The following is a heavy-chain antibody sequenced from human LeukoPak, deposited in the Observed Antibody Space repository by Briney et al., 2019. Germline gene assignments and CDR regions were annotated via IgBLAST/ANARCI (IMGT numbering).Heavy chain of an antibody. CDR2: ISGSGGST. V-gene: IGHV3-23*01. J-gene: IGHJ6*03. D-gene: IGHD1-26*01. CDR3: ARDPYSGTYGDTYYYYMDV. CDR1: GFTFSSYA. Sequence: GGSLRLSCAASGFTFSSYAMSWVRQAPGKGLEWVSAISGSGGSTYYADSVKGRFTISRDNSKNTLYLQMNSLRAEDTAVYYCARDPYSGTYGDTYYYYMDVWGKGTTVTISS.